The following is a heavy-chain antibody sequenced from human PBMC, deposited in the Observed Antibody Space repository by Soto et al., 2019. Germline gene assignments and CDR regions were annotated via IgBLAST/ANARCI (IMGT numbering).Heavy chain of an antibody. D-gene: IGHD4-4*01. J-gene: IGHJ3*02. Sequence: QVQLVESGGGVVQPGRSLRLSCAASGFTFSNYAMHWVRQAPGKGLERVAVISYDGSNKYYADSVKGRFTISRDNSKNTLYLQMNSLRAEDTAVYYCARPSSTISTWFHAFDIWGQGTMVTVSS. V-gene: IGHV3-30-3*01. CDR3: ARPSSTISTWFHAFDI. CDR2: ISYDGSNK. CDR1: GFTFSNYA.